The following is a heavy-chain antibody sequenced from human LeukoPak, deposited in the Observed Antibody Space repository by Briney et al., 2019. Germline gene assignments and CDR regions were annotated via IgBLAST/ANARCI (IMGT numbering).Heavy chain of an antibody. V-gene: IGHV3-74*01. CDR1: GFTFSTYW. J-gene: IGHJ4*02. D-gene: IGHD6-13*01. CDR2: INTDGNST. Sequence: PGGSLRLSCAASGFTFSTYWMHWVRQAPGKGLVRVSQINTDGNSTTYADSVKGRFTVSRDNAKNTLYLQMNSLRAEDTAVYYCARELASGDWGQGTLVTVSS. CDR3: ARELASGD.